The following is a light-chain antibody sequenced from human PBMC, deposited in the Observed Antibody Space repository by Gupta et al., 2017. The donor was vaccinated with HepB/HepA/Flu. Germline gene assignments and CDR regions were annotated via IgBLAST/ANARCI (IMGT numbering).Light chain of an antibody. Sequence: SYELTQPLSVSVALGQTAKITCGGNNIGSKNVHWYQQKSGQAPVLVIHKDSNRPSGIPERISGSNSGNTATLTIGRAQAGDEADYYCHVWDSSTVVFGGGTKLTVL. CDR2: KDS. V-gene: IGLV3-9*01. CDR3: HVWDSSTVV. J-gene: IGLJ2*01. CDR1: NIGSKN.